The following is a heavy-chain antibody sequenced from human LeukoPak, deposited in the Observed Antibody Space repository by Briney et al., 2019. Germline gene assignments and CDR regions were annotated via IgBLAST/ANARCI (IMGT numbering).Heavy chain of an antibody. V-gene: IGHV4-4*07. CDR2: IYTSGST. CDR3: ASNVVRYQLLYYFDQ. J-gene: IGHJ4*02. Sequence: SETLSLTCTVSGGSISSYYWSWIRQPAGKGLEWIGRIYTSGSTNYNPSLKSRVTMSVDTSKNQFSLKLSSVTDADTAVYYCASNVVRYQLLYYFDQGRQGNLVIVSS. CDR1: GGSISSYY. D-gene: IGHD2-2*01.